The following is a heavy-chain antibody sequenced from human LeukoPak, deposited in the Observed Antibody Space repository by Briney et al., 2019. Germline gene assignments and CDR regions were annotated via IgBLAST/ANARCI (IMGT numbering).Heavy chain of an antibody. J-gene: IGHJ3*02. CDR1: GGSISSGDYY. CDR2: IYYSGST. D-gene: IGHD5-18*01. Sequence: PSETLSLTCTVSGGSISSGDYYWSWIRQPPGKGLEWIGYIYYSGSTYYNPSLKSRVTISVDTSKNQFSLKLSSVTAADTAVYYCARTLGYSYGYGAFDIWGQGTMVTVSS. V-gene: IGHV4-30-4*01. CDR3: ARTLGYSYGYGAFDI.